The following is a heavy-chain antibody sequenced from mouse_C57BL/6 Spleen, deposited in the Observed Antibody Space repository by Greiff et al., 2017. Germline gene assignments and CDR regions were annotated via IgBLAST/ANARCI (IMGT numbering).Heavy chain of an antibody. CDR3: ARGSSGKGDFDY. D-gene: IGHD3-2*02. CDR2: IDPSDSET. CDR1: GYTFTSYW. V-gene: IGHV1-52*01. J-gene: IGHJ2*01. Sequence: QVQLQQPGAELVRPGSSVKLSCKASGYTFTSYWMHWVKQRPIQGLEWIGNIDPSDSETHYNQKFKDKATLTVDKSSSTAYMQLSSLTSEDSAVYYCARGSSGKGDFDYWGQGTTLTVSS.